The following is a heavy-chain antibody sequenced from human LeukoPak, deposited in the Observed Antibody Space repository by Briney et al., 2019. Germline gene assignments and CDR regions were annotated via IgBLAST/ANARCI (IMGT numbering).Heavy chain of an antibody. V-gene: IGHV3-23*01. D-gene: IGHD4-11*01. CDR3: AKEKYSNGLFDY. CDR2: ISGSSGSK. J-gene: IGHJ4*02. CDR1: GFTFSTYA. Sequence: GSLKLSCAASGFTFSTYAMSWVRQAPGKGLEWVSAISGSSGSKYYADSVKGRFTMSRDNSKNMLYLQMNSLRAEDTALYYCAKEKYSNGLFDYWGQGTLVTVSS.